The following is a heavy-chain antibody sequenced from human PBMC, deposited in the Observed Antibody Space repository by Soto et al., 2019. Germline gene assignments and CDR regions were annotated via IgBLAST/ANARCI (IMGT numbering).Heavy chain of an antibody. J-gene: IGHJ4*02. CDR1: GFTFSIYA. CDR2: ISGSGGST. CDR3: AKATRGGAATLIRDY. V-gene: IGHV3-23*01. Sequence: EVQLLESGGGLVQPGGSLRLSCAAAGFTFSIYAMSWVRQAPGKGLEWVSAISGSGGSTYYADSGKGRFTISRDNSKNTLYLQMNSLRADDTAVYYCAKATRGGAATLIRDYWGQGTLVTVSS. D-gene: IGHD6-13*01.